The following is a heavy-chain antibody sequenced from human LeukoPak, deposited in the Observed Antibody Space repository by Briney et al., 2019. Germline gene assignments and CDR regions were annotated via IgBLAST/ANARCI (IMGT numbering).Heavy chain of an antibody. D-gene: IGHD4-17*01. CDR2: ITGSGGSI. CDR1: GFTFRLYV. CDR3: SHPSTPDYGGLDY. J-gene: IGHJ4*02. Sequence: PGGSLRLSCAASGFTFRLYVMTWVRQAPGKGLEWVSAITGSGGSIHYADSVRGRFTISRDNSKNTLYLQMNSLRDEDTAVYYCSHPSTPDYGGLDYWGQGTLVTVSS. V-gene: IGHV3-23*01.